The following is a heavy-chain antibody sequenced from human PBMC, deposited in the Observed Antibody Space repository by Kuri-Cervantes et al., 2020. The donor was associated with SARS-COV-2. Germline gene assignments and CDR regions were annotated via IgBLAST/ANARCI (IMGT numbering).Heavy chain of an antibody. Sequence: LSLTCAASGFTFSSYGMHWVRQAPGKGLEWVAVIWYDGSNKYYADSVKGRFTISRDNSKNTLYLQMNSLRAEDTAVYYCARAQGSGYEAFDYWGQGTLVTDSS. CDR2: IWYDGSNK. V-gene: IGHV3-33*08. CDR3: ARAQGSGYEAFDY. CDR1: GFTFSSYG. D-gene: IGHD5-12*01. J-gene: IGHJ4*02.